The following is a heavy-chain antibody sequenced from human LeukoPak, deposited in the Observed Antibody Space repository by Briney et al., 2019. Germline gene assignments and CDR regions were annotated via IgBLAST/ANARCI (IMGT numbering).Heavy chain of an antibody. V-gene: IGHV4-39*01. J-gene: IGHJ3*02. CDR3: ARQETAVTTLDDAFDI. CDR1: GGSISSSSYY. Sequence: SETLSLTCTVSGGSISSSSYYWGCIRQPPGKGLECIGSIYYSGSTYYNPSLKSRVTISVDTSKNQFSLKLSSVTAADTAVYYCARQETAVTTLDDAFDIWGQGTMVTVSS. CDR2: IYYSGST. D-gene: IGHD4-11*01.